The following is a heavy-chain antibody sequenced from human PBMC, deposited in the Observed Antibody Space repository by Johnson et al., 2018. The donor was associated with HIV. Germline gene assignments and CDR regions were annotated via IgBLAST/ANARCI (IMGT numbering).Heavy chain of an antibody. V-gene: IGHV3-66*02. D-gene: IGHD1-26*01. CDR3: ARVRVGAFDI. Sequence: VQLVESGGGLVQPGGSLRLSCAASGFTFSDYYMSWIRQAPGKGLAWVSVIYSGGSTYYTRSVKGRFTISRDNSKNMLFLQINSLRVEDTAVYYCARVRVGAFDIWGQGTMVTVSS. CDR2: IYSGGST. CDR1: GFTFSDYY. J-gene: IGHJ3*02.